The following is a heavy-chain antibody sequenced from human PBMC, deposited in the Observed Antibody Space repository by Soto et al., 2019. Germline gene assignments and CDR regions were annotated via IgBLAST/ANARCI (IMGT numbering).Heavy chain of an antibody. CDR2: ISYDGSNK. D-gene: IGHD3-22*01. CDR1: GFTFSSYG. Sequence: QVQLVESGGGVVQPGRSLRLSCAASGFTFSSYGMHWVRQAPGKGLEWVAVISYDGSNKYYADSVKGRFTISRDNSKNTLYLQMNGLRAEDTAVYYCAKPLNYYDSSGYHSYDAFDIWGQGTMVTVSS. V-gene: IGHV3-30*18. CDR3: AKPLNYYDSSGYHSYDAFDI. J-gene: IGHJ3*02.